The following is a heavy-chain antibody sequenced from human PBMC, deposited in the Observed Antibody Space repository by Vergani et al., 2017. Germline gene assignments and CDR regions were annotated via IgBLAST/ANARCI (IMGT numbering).Heavy chain of an antibody. Sequence: QLQLQESGSGLVKPSQTLSLTCAVSGGSISSGGYSWSWIRQPPGKGLEWIGYIYLSGITYYNPSLKSRVTISVDRSKNQFSLKLSSVTAADTAVYYCARGFYEYSSSPMDVWGQGTTVTVSS. V-gene: IGHV4-30-2*01. J-gene: IGHJ6*02. CDR2: IYLSGIT. CDR3: ARGFYEYSSSPMDV. D-gene: IGHD6-13*01. CDR1: GGSISSGGYS.